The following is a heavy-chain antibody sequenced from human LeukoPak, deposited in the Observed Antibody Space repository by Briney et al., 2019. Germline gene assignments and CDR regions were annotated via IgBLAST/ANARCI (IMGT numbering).Heavy chain of an antibody. Sequence: GGSLRLSCAASGFTFSSYEMNWIRQAPGKGLEWISYISNSGSTKYYADSVKGRFTISRHNAKNSLYLEMNSLRAEDTAVYYCARDEGFCSGGRCHISGFDYWGQGTLVTVSS. V-gene: IGHV3-48*03. J-gene: IGHJ4*02. CDR3: ARDEGFCSGGRCHISGFDY. CDR1: GFTFSSYE. D-gene: IGHD2-15*01. CDR2: ISNSGSTK.